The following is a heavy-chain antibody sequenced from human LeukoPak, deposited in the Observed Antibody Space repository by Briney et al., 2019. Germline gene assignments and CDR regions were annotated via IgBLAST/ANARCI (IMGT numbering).Heavy chain of an antibody. CDR2: IIPILGIA. Sequence: ASVKVSCKASGGTFISYAISWVRQAPGQGLEWMGRIIPILGIANYAQKFQGRVTITADKSTSTAYMELSSLRSDDTAVYYCARLVGATNHFDYWGQGTLVTVSS. CDR1: GGTFISYA. D-gene: IGHD1-26*01. V-gene: IGHV1-69*04. CDR3: ARLVGATNHFDY. J-gene: IGHJ4*02.